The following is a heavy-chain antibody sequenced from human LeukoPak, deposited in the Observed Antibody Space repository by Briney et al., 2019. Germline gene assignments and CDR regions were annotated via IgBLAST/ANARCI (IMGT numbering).Heavy chain of an antibody. V-gene: IGHV3-23*01. CDR3: AKSGVVVAAGWFDP. CDR1: GFTFSGYA. CDR2: ISDRGGST. Sequence: PGGSLRLSCAASGFTFSGYAMCWVRQAPGKGLEWVSTISDRGGSTYYADSVKGRFTISRDNSKNTLYLQMISLRAEDTAVYYCAKSGVVVAAGWFDPWGQGTLVTVSS. D-gene: IGHD2-15*01. J-gene: IGHJ5*02.